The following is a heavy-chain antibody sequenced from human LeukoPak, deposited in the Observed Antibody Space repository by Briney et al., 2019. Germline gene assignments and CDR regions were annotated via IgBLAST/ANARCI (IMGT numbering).Heavy chain of an antibody. CDR1: GFTLSSYW. CDR2: INIEGSTT. CDR3: TRGTTTGTADWFDL. Sequence: GGSLRLSCAASGFTLSSYWMQWVRQAPGKGLVWVSRINIEGSTTEYADSVKGRFTISRDIALNTLYLQMNSLRVEDTALYHCTRGTTTGTADWFDLWGQGTLVTVSS. J-gene: IGHJ5*02. D-gene: IGHD1-1*01. V-gene: IGHV3-74*03.